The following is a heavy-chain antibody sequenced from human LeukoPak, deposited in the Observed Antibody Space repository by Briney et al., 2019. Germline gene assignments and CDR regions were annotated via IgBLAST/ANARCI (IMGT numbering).Heavy chain of an antibody. V-gene: IGHV1-69*05. CDR2: IIPIFGTA. Sequence: SVKVSCKASGGTFSSYAISWVRQAPRQGLEWMGRIIPIFGTANYAQKFQGRVTITTDESTSTAYMELSSLRSEDTAVYYCARDFKRIAMSFQLDDAFDIWGQGTMVTVSS. D-gene: IGHD6-6*01. CDR1: GGTFSSYA. J-gene: IGHJ3*02. CDR3: ARDFKRIAMSFQLDDAFDI.